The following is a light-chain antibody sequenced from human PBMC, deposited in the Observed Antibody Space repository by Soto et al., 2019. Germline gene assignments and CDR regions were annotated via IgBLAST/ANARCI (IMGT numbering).Light chain of an antibody. CDR2: GAS. CDR3: QQYFAYPLT. J-gene: IGKJ1*01. Sequence: DIQLTQSPPTLSASVGDRVTITCRASQSVGIWLAWYQHKPGKAPKVFVYGASSLETGVPSRFGGSGSATEFTLSINGLQADDSSTYYCQQYFAYPLTFGQGTKVEVK. CDR1: QSVGIW. V-gene: IGKV1-5*01.